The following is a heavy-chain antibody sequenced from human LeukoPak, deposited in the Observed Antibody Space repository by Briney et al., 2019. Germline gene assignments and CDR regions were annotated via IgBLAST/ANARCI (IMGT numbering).Heavy chain of an antibody. CDR3: ARERYDFWSGYALGDY. J-gene: IGHJ4*02. D-gene: IGHD3-3*01. Sequence: ASVKVSCKASGYTFTGYYMHWVRQAPGQGLEWMGRINPNSGGTNYAQKFQGRVTMTRDTSISTAYMELSRLRSDDTAVYYYARERYDFWSGYALGDYWGQGTLVTVSS. V-gene: IGHV1-2*06. CDR2: INPNSGGT. CDR1: GYTFTGYY.